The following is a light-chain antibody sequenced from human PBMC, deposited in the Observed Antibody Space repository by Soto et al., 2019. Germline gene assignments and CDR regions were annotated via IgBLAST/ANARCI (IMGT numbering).Light chain of an antibody. J-gene: IGLJ2*01. CDR3: STWDGSLRGLV. CDR2: SNH. CDR1: SSNIGGNS. Sequence: QSVLTQPPSASGAPGQGISISCSGSSSNIGGNSVSWYRQVPGTAPKLLIFSNHQRPSGVPDRFSGSKSGTSASLAISGLQSEDEADYYCSTWDGSLRGLVFGGGTKLTVL. V-gene: IGLV1-44*01.